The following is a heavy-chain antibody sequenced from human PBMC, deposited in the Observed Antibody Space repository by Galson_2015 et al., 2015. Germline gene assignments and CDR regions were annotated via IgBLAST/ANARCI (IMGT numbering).Heavy chain of an antibody. V-gene: IGHV1-69*04. Sequence: SVKVSCKASGGTFSSYAISWVRQAPGQGLEWMGRIIPILGIANYAQKFQGRVTITADKSTSTAYMELSSLRSEDTAVYYCARGGNSEVYWYFDLWGRGTLVTVSS. CDR1: GGTFSSYA. D-gene: IGHD4-23*01. J-gene: IGHJ2*01. CDR3: ARGGNSEVYWYFDL. CDR2: IIPILGIA.